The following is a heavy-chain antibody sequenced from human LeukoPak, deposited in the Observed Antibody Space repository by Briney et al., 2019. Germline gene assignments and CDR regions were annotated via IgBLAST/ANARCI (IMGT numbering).Heavy chain of an antibody. Sequence: SGGSLRLSCAASGFTFSSYGMHWVRQAPGKGLEWVSYISSSGSTIYYADSVKGRFTISRDNAKNSLYLQMNSLRAEDTAVYYCARGAGFNFDYWGQGTLVTVSS. CDR1: GFTFSSYG. D-gene: IGHD6-13*01. CDR2: ISSSGSTI. J-gene: IGHJ4*02. V-gene: IGHV3-48*04. CDR3: ARGAGFNFDY.